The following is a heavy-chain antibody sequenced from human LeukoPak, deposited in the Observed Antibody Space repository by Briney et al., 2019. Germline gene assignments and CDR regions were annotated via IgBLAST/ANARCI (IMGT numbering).Heavy chain of an antibody. J-gene: IGHJ4*02. D-gene: IGHD6-13*01. Sequence: PGGSLRLSCVVSGFTSSSYWMSWVRQATGKGLEWVANVNQDGSEQYYVDSVKGRFIISKDNAKNSLYLQMNSLRVEDTAVYYCARAAAAGTVDYWGQGTLVIVSS. V-gene: IGHV3-7*01. CDR3: ARAAAAGTVDY. CDR1: GFTSSSYW. CDR2: VNQDGSEQ.